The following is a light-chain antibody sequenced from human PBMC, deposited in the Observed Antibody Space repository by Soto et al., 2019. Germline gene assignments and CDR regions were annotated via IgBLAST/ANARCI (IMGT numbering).Light chain of an antibody. CDR1: QSVSSN. CDR2: GAS. CDR3: QQYNNWPPLFT. V-gene: IGKV3-15*01. Sequence: EIEMTQSPATLSVSPGERAILSCRASQSVSSNLAWYQQKPGQAPRLLIYGASTRATGIPARFSGSGSGTEFTLTISSLQSEDFAVYYCQQYNNWPPLFTFGPGTKVDIK. J-gene: IGKJ3*01.